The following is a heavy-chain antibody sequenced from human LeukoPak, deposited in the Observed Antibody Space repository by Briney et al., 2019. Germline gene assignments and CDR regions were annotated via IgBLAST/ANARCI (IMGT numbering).Heavy chain of an antibody. Sequence: PSETLSLTCTVSGGSISSYYWSWIRQPPGKGLEWIGYIYYSGSTNYNPSLKSRVTMSVDTSKNQFSLKLSSVTAADTAVYYCARGTYGSGTYPRYYYYYYMDVWGKGTTVTASS. D-gene: IGHD3-10*01. V-gene: IGHV4-59*12. J-gene: IGHJ6*03. CDR3: ARGTYGSGTYPRYYYYYYMDV. CDR1: GGSISSYY. CDR2: IYYSGST.